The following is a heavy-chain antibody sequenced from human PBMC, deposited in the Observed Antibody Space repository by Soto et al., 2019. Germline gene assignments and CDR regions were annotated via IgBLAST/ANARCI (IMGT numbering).Heavy chain of an antibody. CDR2: IYYSGST. CDR1: GGSISSYY. J-gene: IGHJ1*01. Sequence: SETLSLTCTVSGGSISSYYWSWIRQPPGKGLEWIGYIYYSGSTNYSPSLKSRVTISVDTSKNQFSLKLSSVTAADTAVYYCARTTAAGTQYFQHWGQGTLVTVSS. CDR3: ARTTAAGTQYFQH. V-gene: IGHV4-59*01. D-gene: IGHD6-13*01.